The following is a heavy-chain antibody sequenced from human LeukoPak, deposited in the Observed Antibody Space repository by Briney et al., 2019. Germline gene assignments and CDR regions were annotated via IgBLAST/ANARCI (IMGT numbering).Heavy chain of an antibody. CDR2: INHSGST. CDR1: GFKFSSNW. V-gene: IGHV4-34*01. Sequence: PGGSLRLSCAASGFKFSSNWMSWVRQAPGKGLEWIGEINHSGSTNYNPSLKSRVTISVDTSKNQFSLKLSSVTAADTAVYYCARGRAFDYWGQGTLVTVSS. J-gene: IGHJ4*02. CDR3: ARGRAFDY.